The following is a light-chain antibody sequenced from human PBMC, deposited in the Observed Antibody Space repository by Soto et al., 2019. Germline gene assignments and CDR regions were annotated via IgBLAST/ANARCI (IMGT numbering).Light chain of an antibody. J-gene: IGKJ1*01. CDR2: GAS. V-gene: IGKV3-20*01. CDR1: QSVTRNY. Sequence: ENVLTQSPGTLSLSPGERATLSCRASQSVTRNYLAWYQQKPGQAPRLLIYGASSRATGIPDRFSGSGSGTDFTLTISSLEPEDFVVYYCQQYGSSPVTFGQGTKVEIK. CDR3: QQYGSSPVT.